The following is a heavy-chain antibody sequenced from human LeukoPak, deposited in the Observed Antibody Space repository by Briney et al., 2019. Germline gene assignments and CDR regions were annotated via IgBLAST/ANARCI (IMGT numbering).Heavy chain of an antibody. CDR2: IYHSGST. V-gene: IGHV4-30-2*01. CDR3: ARESEYCSRASCYGGHFDF. J-gene: IGHJ4*02. Sequence: SETLSLTCTVSGGSISSGGYYWSWIRQPPGKGLEWIGYIYHSGSTYYNPSLKSRVTISVDRSKNQFSLRLTSVTAADTAVYYCARESEYCSRASCYGGHFDFWGQGFLVTVSS. D-gene: IGHD2-2*01. CDR1: GGSISSGGYY.